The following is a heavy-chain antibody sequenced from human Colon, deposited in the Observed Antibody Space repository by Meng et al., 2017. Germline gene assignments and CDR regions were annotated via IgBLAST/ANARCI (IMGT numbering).Heavy chain of an antibody. V-gene: IGHV4-39*01. CDR3: VRSSAWVRTGFDP. CDR1: GDYIGTGAYY. J-gene: IGHJ5*02. CDR2: IGHSGFT. Sequence: QPQLQESGPGLVKPSEARSFTFGVSGDYIGTGAYYWGWIRQAPGKGLEWIGSIGHSGFTYYTPSVRSRVTVSIDTSKNQFSLKLTSVTAADTAVYFCVRSSAWVRTGFDPWGQGTLVTVSS. D-gene: IGHD3-22*01.